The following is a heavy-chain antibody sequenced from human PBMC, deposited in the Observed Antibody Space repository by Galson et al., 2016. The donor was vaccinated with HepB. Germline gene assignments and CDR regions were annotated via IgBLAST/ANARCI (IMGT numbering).Heavy chain of an antibody. J-gene: IGHJ4*02. CDR1: GFTFSSYG. D-gene: IGHD4-17*01. V-gene: IGHV3-33*01. CDR3: AREGTLTVVFDY. CDR2: IRFDGSNR. Sequence: SLRLSCAASGFTFSSYGMHWVRQAPGKGLEWVAVIRFDGSNRYYADSVKGRFTISRDNSKNPLYPQMDSLRAEDTAIYYCAREGTLTVVFDYWGQGTLVTVSS.